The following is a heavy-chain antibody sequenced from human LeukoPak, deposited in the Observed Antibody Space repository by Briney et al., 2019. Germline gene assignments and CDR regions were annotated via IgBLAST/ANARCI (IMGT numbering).Heavy chain of an antibody. D-gene: IGHD1-26*01. J-gene: IGHJ4*02. CDR2: IYSGGST. CDR1: GFTFSSYW. V-gene: IGHV3-53*01. CDR3: ARLGSYFSYFDY. Sequence: GGSLRLSCAASGFTFSSYWMSWVRQAPGKGLEWVSVIYSGGSTYYADSVKGRFTISRDNSKNTLYLQMNSLRAEDTAVYYCARLGSYFSYFDYWGQGTLVTVSS.